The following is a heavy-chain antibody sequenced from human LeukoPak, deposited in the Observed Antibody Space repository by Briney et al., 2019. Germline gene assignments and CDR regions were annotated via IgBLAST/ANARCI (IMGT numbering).Heavy chain of an antibody. Sequence: GASVKVSCKASGYTFIGYYMHWVRQAPGQGLEWMGWINPNSGGTNYAQKFQGRVTMTRDTSISTAYMELSRLRSDDTAVYYCARPGYSYATGWFDPWGQGTLVAVSS. J-gene: IGHJ5*02. D-gene: IGHD5-18*01. V-gene: IGHV1-2*02. CDR3: ARPGYSYATGWFDP. CDR1: GYTFIGYY. CDR2: INPNSGGT.